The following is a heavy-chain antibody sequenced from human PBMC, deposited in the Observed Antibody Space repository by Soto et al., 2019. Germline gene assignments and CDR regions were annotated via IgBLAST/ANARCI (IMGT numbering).Heavy chain of an antibody. CDR3: ASSGDYAYFQH. J-gene: IGHJ1*01. V-gene: IGHV4-34*01. D-gene: IGHD2-21*02. CDR1: GGSFGAYY. Sequence: SETLSLTCAVYGGSFGAYYWIWIRQPPGKGLEWIGEINHRGSTKYNPSLKSRVTISVDTPKNQFSLKLSSVTAADTAVYYCASSGDYAYFQHWGQGTLVTVSS. CDR2: INHRGST.